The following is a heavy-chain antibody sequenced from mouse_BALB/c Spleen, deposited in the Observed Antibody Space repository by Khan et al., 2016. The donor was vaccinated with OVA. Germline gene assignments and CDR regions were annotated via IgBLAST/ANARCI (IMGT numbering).Heavy chain of an antibody. CDR3: TRDRIDY. V-gene: IGHV1-7*01. Sequence: QVQLKQSGAELAKPGASVKMSCKASGYTFTNYWMHWVKQRPGKGLEWIGYINPTSGYTDYNEKVKDKATLSADKSSSTAYMQRSSLTSEDSAVYYCTRDRIDYWGQGTTLTVSS. CDR2: INPTSGYT. CDR1: GYTFTNYW. J-gene: IGHJ2*01.